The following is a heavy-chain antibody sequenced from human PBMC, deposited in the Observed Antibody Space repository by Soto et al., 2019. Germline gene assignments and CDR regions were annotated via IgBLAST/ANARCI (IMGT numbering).Heavy chain of an antibody. V-gene: IGHV3-74*01. J-gene: IGHJ4*02. CDR3: ARDGGYGTPFYC. CDR2: ITSDGTNT. CDR1: GFTFSSYW. D-gene: IGHD5-12*01. Sequence: LRLSCAASGFTFSSYWLHWVRQAPGKGLVTVSRITSDGTNTAYADSVKGRFTISRDNAKNMVYLQMNSLRAEDTAVYYCARDGGYGTPFYCWGQGTLVT.